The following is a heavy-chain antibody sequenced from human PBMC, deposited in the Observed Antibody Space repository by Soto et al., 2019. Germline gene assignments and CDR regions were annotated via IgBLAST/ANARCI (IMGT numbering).Heavy chain of an antibody. D-gene: IGHD2-8*01. J-gene: IGHJ3*02. Sequence: SLTCTVSGGSISSYYWSWIRQPPGKGLEWIGYIYYSGSTNYNPSLKSRVTISVDTSKNQFSLKLSSVTAADTAVYYCAREGTIYCTNGVCRAFDIWGQGTMVTVSS. CDR3: AREGTIYCTNGVCRAFDI. V-gene: IGHV4-59*01. CDR2: IYYSGST. CDR1: GGSISSYY.